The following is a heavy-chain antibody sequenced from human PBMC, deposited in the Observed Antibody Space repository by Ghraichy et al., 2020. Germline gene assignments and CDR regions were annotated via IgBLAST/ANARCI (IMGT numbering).Heavy chain of an antibody. V-gene: IGHV4-59*08. CDR2: IYYSGST. Sequence: SETLSLTCTVSGGSISSYYWSWIRQPPGKGLEWIGYIYYSGSTNYNPSLKSRVTISVDTSKNQFSLKLSSVTAADTAVYYCARHGYYYDSSGYYQWYYYYYMDVWGKGSTVTVSS. D-gene: IGHD3-22*01. CDR1: GGSISSYY. J-gene: IGHJ6*03. CDR3: ARHGYYYDSSGYYQWYYYYYMDV.